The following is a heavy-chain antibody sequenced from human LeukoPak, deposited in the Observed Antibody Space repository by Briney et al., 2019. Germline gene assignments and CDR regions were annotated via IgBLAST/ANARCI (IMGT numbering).Heavy chain of an antibody. CDR2: FSGDNT. CDR3: AEEEAAADNSIFDH. J-gene: IGHJ4*02. V-gene: IGHV3-23*01. D-gene: IGHD6-13*01. Sequence: GGSPRLSCAASGFTFSLYAMSWVRQAPGKGLEWVSTFSGDNTYYADSVKGRFTISRDNSKNTLYLQMNSLRAEDTAMYYCAEEEAAADNSIFDHWGQGTLVTVSS. CDR1: GFTFSLYA.